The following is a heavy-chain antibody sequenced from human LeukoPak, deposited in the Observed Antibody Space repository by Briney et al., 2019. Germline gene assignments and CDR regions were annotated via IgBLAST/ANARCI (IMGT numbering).Heavy chain of an antibody. CDR1: GGSISSSSYY. D-gene: IGHD3-16*01. Sequence: SETLSLTCTVSGGSISSSSYYWGWIRQPPGKGLEWIGSIYYSGSTYYNPSLKSRVTISVDTSKNQFSLKLSSVTAADTAVYYCARQRGPYYDYVRGDRGWFDPWGQGTLVTVSS. J-gene: IGHJ5*02. CDR2: IYYSGST. CDR3: ARQRGPYYDYVRGDRGWFDP. V-gene: IGHV4-39*01.